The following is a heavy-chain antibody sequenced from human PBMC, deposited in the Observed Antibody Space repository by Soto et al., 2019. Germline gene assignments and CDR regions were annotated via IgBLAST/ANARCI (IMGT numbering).Heavy chain of an antibody. D-gene: IGHD3-3*01. CDR1: GYTFTSYD. CDR3: ARVLRFLDNQIPPLDYGMDV. V-gene: IGHV1-8*01. CDR2: MNPNSGNT. Sequence: RASVKVSCKASGYTFTSYDINWVRQATGQGLEWMGWMNPNSGNTGYAQKFQGRVTMTRNTSISTAYMELSSLRSEDTAVYYCARVLRFLDNQIPPLDYGMDVWGQGTTVTVSS. J-gene: IGHJ6*02.